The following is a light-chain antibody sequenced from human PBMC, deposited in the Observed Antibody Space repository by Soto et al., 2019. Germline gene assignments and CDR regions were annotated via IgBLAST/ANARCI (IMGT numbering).Light chain of an antibody. CDR2: GAP. Sequence: EIGLTQSPGTLSLSPGDRATLSCEASHSVNNNYLAWYHHNPGQAPSHLIYGAPSRATGIPDRFSGSGSGTDVTLTISRLEPADFAVDYCYQYDTTLPYTFGGGTQVEIK. CDR1: HSVNNNY. CDR3: YQYDTTLPYT. V-gene: IGKV3-20*01. J-gene: IGKJ4*01.